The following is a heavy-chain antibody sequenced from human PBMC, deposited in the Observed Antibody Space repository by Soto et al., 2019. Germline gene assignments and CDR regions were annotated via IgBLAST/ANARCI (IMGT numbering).Heavy chain of an antibody. J-gene: IGHJ4*02. D-gene: IGHD3-22*01. CDR3: ARDRAGYYSHFVY. V-gene: IGHV1-69*06. CDR1: RGTFTNYA. CDR2: IMPFFGSG. Sequence: QVYLVQSGAEVKKPGSSVKVSCKALRGTFTNYAFSWVRQAPGQGLEWMGGIMPFFGSGNYAQKFQGRINITADKPTSSVYLELTSLRSEDTAVYYCARDRAGYYSHFVYWGQGTLVTVSS.